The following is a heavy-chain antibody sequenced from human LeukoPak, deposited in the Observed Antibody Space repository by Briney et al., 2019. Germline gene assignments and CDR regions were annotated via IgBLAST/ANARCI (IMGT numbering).Heavy chain of an antibody. D-gene: IGHD4-17*01. V-gene: IGHV3-23*01. CDR2: ISGVNAGGDHT. J-gene: IGHJ4*02. Sequence: PGGSLRLSCAASGFTFNTYAMTWVRQAPGKGLEWVSAISGVNAGGDHTYYAGSVKGRFTISRDNSKNILYLQMNSLRADDTAVYYCAKSSLRVNTEIDYWGQGTLVTVSS. CDR1: GFTFNTYA. CDR3: AKSSLRVNTEIDY.